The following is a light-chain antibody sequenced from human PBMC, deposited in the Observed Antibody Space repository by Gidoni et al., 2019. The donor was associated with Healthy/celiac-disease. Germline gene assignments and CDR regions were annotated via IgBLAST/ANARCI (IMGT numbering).Light chain of an antibody. J-gene: IGKJ1*01. Sequence: EIVMTQSPATLSVSPGERATLSGRASQSVNSNLAWYRQKPGQAPRLLIYGASTRATVIPARFSGSGSGTEFTHTISSLQSEDFAVYYCQQYNNWLTWTFGQGTKVEIK. CDR2: GAS. CDR3: QQYNNWLTWT. V-gene: IGKV3-15*01. CDR1: QSVNSN.